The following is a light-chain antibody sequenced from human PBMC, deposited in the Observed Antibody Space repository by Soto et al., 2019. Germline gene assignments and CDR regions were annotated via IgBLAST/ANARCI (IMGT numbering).Light chain of an antibody. CDR2: QNS. Sequence: SYELTQPPSVSVSPGQTASITCSGDKLGDKYACWYQQKPGQSPVLVIYQNSKRPSGIPERFSGSNSGNTATLTISGTRAMDEADYYCQAWDSSCVFGGGTKLTVL. CDR1: KLGDKY. CDR3: QAWDSSCV. J-gene: IGLJ2*01. V-gene: IGLV3-1*01.